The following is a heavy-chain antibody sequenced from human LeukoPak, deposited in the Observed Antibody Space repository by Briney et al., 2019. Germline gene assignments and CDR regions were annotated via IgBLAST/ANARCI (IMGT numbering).Heavy chain of an antibody. V-gene: IGHV4-39*01. J-gene: IGHJ6*03. CDR3: ATLTDYYSYLTV. Sequence: PSETLSLTCTVSGVSISSYSCYWGWIRQAPGKGLEWIGSMYYSGSGSYSPSLKSRVTISLDTSNNRFSLKLNAGAAADTAVYYCATLTDYYSYLTVWGKGTTVTVSS. CDR1: GVSISSYSCY. CDR2: MYYSGSG.